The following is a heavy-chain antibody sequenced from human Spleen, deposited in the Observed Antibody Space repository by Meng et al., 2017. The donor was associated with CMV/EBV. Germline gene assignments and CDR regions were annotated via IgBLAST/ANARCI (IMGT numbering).Heavy chain of an antibody. CDR2: IYTSGST. CDR1: GGSISSVSYY. Sequence: QVRGSGRGLMTASQTLSVPWPVSGGSISSVSYYWSWIRQPGGRGLEWIGRIYTSGSTNYNPSLKSRVTITVDTSKNQFSLKLSSVTAADTAVYYCARSWAVVVKLDYWGQGTLVTVSS. V-gene: IGHV4-61*02. CDR3: ARSWAVVVKLDY. D-gene: IGHD3-22*01. J-gene: IGHJ4*02.